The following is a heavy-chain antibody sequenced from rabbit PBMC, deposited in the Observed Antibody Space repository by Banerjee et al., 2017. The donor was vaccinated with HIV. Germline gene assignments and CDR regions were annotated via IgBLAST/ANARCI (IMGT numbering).Heavy chain of an antibody. D-gene: IGHD2-1*01. J-gene: IGHJ4*01. Sequence: QEQLEESGGGLVKPEGSLTLTCKASGFSFSNSYYMCWVRQAPGKGLEWIGCIYAGHSAFIYYASWAKGRFTISKTSSTTVTLQMTSLTAADTATYFCARRPAMTLVVNLWGPGTLVTVS. CDR2: IYAGHSAFI. CDR3: ARRPAMTLVVNL. CDR1: GFSFSNSYY. V-gene: IGHV1S45*01.